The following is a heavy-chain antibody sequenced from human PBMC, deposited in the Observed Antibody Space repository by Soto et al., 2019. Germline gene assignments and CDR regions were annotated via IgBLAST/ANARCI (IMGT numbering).Heavy chain of an antibody. V-gene: IGHV1-18*01. CDR1: GYIFTSFG. Sequence: ASVKVSCKASGYIFTSFGISWVRQAPGQGLEWMGWISAYNGNTNYAQNLQGRVTMTTDTSTSTAYMELRSLRSDDTAVYYCARDNSRLYFVYWGQGALVTVPQ. J-gene: IGHJ4*02. CDR3: ARDNSRLYFVY. CDR2: ISAYNGNT. D-gene: IGHD1-26*01.